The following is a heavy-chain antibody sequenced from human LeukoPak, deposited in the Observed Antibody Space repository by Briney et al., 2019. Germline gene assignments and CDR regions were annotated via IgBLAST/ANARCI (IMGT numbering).Heavy chain of an antibody. CDR1: GGSFSGCY. CDR3: ARDFDS. J-gene: IGHJ4*02. Sequence: SSETLSLTCTLSGGSFSGCYWSWIRQPPGRGVEWIGYVYYSGSTEYNPSLKSRVTISVDTSKNQFSLKLNSVTAADTAVYYCARDFDSWGQGTLVTVSS. V-gene: IGHV4-59*12. CDR2: VYYSGST.